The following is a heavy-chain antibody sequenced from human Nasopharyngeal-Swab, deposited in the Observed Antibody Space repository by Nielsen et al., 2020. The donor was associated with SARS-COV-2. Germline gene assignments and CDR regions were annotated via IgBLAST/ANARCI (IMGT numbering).Heavy chain of an antibody. CDR2: INHSGST. J-gene: IGHJ6*03. Sequence: WIRQPPGKGLEWIGEINHSGSTNYNPSLKSRVTISVDTSKNQFSLKLSSVTAADTAVYYCARVLRGVAARPLGFGYYYYYYMDVWAKGPRSPSP. V-gene: IGHV4-34*01. CDR3: ARVLRGVAARPLGFGYYYYYYMDV. D-gene: IGHD6-6*01.